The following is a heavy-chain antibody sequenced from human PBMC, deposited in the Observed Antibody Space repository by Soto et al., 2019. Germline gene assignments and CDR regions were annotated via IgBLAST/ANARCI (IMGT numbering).Heavy chain of an antibody. V-gene: IGHV3-23*01. CDR1: GFTFSNYA. CDR3: AKNYFYSGSGSYGAFDI. CDR2: ISGSGAGT. Sequence: PGGSLRLSCAASGFTFSNYAMSWVRQAPGKGLEWVSGISGSGAGTYYADPVKGRFTISRDNSKNTLYLQMNSLRAEDTALYYCAKNYFYSGSGSYGAFDIWRQGTMVTVSS. D-gene: IGHD3-10*01. J-gene: IGHJ3*02.